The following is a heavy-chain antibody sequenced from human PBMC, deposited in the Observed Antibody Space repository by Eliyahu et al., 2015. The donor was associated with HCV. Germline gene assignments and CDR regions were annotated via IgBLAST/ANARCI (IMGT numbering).Heavy chain of an antibody. CDR1: GFTFDDYA. J-gene: IGHJ6*02. D-gene: IGHD4-11*01. V-gene: IGHV3-9*01. CDR2: ISWNSGSI. CDR3: AKDRGTVTPYGMDV. Sequence: EVQLVESGGGLVQPGRSLRLSCASSGFTFDDYAMHWVRQAPGKGLEWVSGISWNSGSIGYADSVKGRFTISRDNAKNSLYLQMNSLRAEDTALYYCAKDRGTVTPYGMDVWGQGTTVTVSS.